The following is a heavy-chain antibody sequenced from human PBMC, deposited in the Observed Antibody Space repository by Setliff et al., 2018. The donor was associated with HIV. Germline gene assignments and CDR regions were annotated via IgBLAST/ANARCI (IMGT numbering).Heavy chain of an antibody. CDR2: IYNSGRA. V-gene: IGHV4-38-2*02. Sequence: SETLSLTCLVFGYSINDGYHWGWIRQSPRKGLEWIGSIYNSGRASYNPSRRSRASLSIDTSKNRFSLRLNPVTAADTAVYYCVRDRALRFSQSPSLHYFDVWGQGIQVTVS. CDR1: GYSINDGYH. CDR3: VRDRALRFSQSPSLHYFDV. J-gene: IGHJ4*01.